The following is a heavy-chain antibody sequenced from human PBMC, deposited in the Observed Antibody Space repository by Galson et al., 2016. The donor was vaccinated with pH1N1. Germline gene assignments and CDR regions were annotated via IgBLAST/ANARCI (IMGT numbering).Heavy chain of an antibody. CDR2: IYLRGNT. D-gene: IGHD5-18*01. Sequence: SETLSLTCAVSGGSISSYNWWNWVRQSPRKGLEWIGEIYLRGNTNYTPSLKSRVTISVDKSKNQFSLSLTSVTAADTAVYYCVAGGYSYDLDLHFGMDVWGQGTTVTVSS. CDR1: GGSISSYNW. CDR3: VAGGYSYDLDLHFGMDV. J-gene: IGHJ6*02. V-gene: IGHV4-4*02.